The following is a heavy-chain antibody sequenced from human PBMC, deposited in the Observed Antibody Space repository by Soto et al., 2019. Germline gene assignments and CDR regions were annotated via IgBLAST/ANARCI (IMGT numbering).Heavy chain of an antibody. V-gene: IGHV3-30*04. CDR3: ARDLAGRYCGRDCPNGMDV. Sequence: QVQLVESGGGVVQPERSQRLSCGASGFASSDYAMHWVRQAPGQGLEWTATISFDGNKRFYADSVKGRLTISRDNSKNTLYLEMHSLRGEDTAVYYCARDLAGRYCGRDCPNGMDVWGPGTTVTVSS. J-gene: IGHJ6*02. CDR2: ISFDGNKR. CDR1: GFASSDYA. D-gene: IGHD2-21*02.